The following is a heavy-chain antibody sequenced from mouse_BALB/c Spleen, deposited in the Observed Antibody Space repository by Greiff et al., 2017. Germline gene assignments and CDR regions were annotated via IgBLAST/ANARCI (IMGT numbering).Heavy chain of an antibody. V-gene: IGHV1-80*01. CDR2: IYPGDGDT. CDR3: ARSYYGSSDAMDY. D-gene: IGHD1-1*01. J-gene: IGHJ4*01. Sequence: QVQLKQSGAELVRPGSSVKISCKASGYAFSSYWMNWVKQRPGQGLEWIGQIYPGDGDTNYNGKFKGKATLTADKSSSTAYMQLSSLTSEDSAVYFCARSYYGSSDAMDYWGQGTSVTVSS. CDR1: GYAFSSYW.